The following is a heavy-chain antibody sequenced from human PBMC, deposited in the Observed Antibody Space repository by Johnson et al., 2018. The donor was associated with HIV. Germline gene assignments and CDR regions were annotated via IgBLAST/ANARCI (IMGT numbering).Heavy chain of an antibody. J-gene: IGHJ3*02. CDR1: GLTFSSYA. D-gene: IGHD3-22*01. Sequence: VQVVESGGGVVQPGRSLRLSCAASGLTFSSYAMYCVRQAPGKGLEWVAVIKSKTDGGTTDYAAPVKGRFTISRDNSKNTLYLQMNSLKTEDTAVYYCTTDFSYYDSSGTGGDIWGQGTLVTVSS. V-gene: IGHV3-15*01. CDR3: TTDFSYYDSSGTGGDI. CDR2: IKSKTDGGTT.